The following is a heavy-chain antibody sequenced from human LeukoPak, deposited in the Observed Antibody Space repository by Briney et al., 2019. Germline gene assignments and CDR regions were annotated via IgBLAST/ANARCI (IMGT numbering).Heavy chain of an antibody. V-gene: IGHV4-61*01. J-gene: IGHJ4*02. CDR2: IYYSGST. D-gene: IGHD3-22*01. CDR3: ARDSSGYYNYFDY. CDR1: GGSISSSSYY. Sequence: SETLSLTCTVSGGSISSSSYYWSWIRQPPGKGLEWIGYIYYSGSTNYNPSLKSRVTISVGTSKNQFSLKLSSVTAADTAVYYCARDSSGYYNYFDYWGQGTLVTVSS.